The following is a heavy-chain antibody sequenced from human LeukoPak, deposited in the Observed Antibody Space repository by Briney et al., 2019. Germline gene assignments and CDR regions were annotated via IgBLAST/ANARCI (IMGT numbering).Heavy chain of an antibody. Sequence: SETLSLTCTVSGGSISSGGYYWTWIRQHPGKGLEWIGNTYYSGSTYYNPSLKSRVTISVDTSKNQFSLKLSSVTAADTAVYYCARSKGGYCSSPSCARFDYWGQGTLVTVSS. J-gene: IGHJ4*02. CDR3: ARSKGGYCSSPSCARFDY. CDR2: TYYSGST. V-gene: IGHV4-31*03. D-gene: IGHD2-2*01. CDR1: GGSISSGGYY.